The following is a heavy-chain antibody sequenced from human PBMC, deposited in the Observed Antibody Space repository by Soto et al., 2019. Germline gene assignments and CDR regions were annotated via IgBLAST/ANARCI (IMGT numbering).Heavy chain of an antibody. CDR1: GFTFSSYA. Sequence: PGGSLRLSCAASGFTFSSYAMHWVCQAPGKGLEWVAVISYDGSNKYYADSVKGRFTISRDNSKNTLYLQMNSLRAEDTAVYYCARDGENIVVVVAATPVNYYGMDVWGQGTTVTVSS. D-gene: IGHD2-15*01. V-gene: IGHV3-30-3*01. J-gene: IGHJ6*02. CDR3: ARDGENIVVVVAATPVNYYGMDV. CDR2: ISYDGSNK.